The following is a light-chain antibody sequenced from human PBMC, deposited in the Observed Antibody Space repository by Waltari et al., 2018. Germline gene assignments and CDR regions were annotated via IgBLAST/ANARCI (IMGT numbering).Light chain of an antibody. CDR2: EAA. CDR1: DSDVGTYHL. J-gene: IGLJ2*01. CDR3: CSYSHADTLI. Sequence: QSALTQPASVSGSPGQSITISCTGSDSDVGTYHLVSRFQQHPGRAPKVIIYEAAKRPPGISERFSGSRSGNTASLTISGLQAEDEAHYYCCSYSHADTLIFGGGTKLTVL. V-gene: IGLV2-23*01.